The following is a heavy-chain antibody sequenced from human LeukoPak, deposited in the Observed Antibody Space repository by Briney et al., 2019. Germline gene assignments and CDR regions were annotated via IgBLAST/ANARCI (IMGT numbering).Heavy chain of an antibody. CDR3: ARDYDGNFAVEY. CDR1: GFTFSSYW. J-gene: IGHJ4*02. V-gene: IGHV3-74*01. Sequence: PGGSLILSCAVSGFTFSSYWMHWVRQAPGKGLVWVSRINTDGSTTSYADSVNGRFSISRDNAKNTLYLQMNSLRAEDTAVYYCARDYDGNFAVEYWGQGTLVTVSS. CDR2: INTDGSTT. D-gene: IGHD4-23*01.